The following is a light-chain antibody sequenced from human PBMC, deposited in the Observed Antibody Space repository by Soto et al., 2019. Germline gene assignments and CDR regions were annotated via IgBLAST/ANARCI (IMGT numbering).Light chain of an antibody. J-gene: IGKJ2*01. CDR2: ESS. CDR1: QAISKD. V-gene: IGKV1-33*01. Sequence: DIQMTQSPSSLSASVGDRVTMTCRASQAISKDLNWYQQKPGKAPKLLMFESSNLQTGVSSRLSGSGSGTDFTLTINSLQPEDFATYYCQQYYYLPYTFGQGTTLEI. CDR3: QQYYYLPYT.